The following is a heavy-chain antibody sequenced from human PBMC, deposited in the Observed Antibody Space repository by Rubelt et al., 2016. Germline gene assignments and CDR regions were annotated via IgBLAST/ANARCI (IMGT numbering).Heavy chain of an antibody. Sequence: QLQLQESGPGLVKPSETLALTCTVSGDSFSRSTSSWGWIRQPPGKGLEWIGSVIYSGSTYYNPSLKSRVTISVDTSKKQFSLKLSSVTAADTAVYYCARPSEYGHYLAYWGQGTLVTVSS. V-gene: IGHV4-39*01. D-gene: IGHD3-10*01. CDR2: VIYSGST. CDR3: ARPSEYGHYLAY. J-gene: IGHJ4*02. CDR1: GDSFSRSTSS.